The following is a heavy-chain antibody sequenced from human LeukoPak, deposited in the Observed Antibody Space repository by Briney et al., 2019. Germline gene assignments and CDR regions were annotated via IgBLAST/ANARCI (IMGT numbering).Heavy chain of an antibody. V-gene: IGHV3-74*01. CDR3: AKETFDP. CDR2: IKTDGSST. Sequence: GGSLRLSCAASGFTFSSYWMHWVRQAPRKGLVRVSRIKTDGSSTDYADSVKGRFTISRDNAKNTLYLQMNSLRAEDTAVYYCAKETFDPWGQGTLVTVSS. CDR1: GFTFSSYW. J-gene: IGHJ5*02.